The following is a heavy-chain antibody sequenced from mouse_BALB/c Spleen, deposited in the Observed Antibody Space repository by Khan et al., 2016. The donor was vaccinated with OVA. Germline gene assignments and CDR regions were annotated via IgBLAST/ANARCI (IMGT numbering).Heavy chain of an antibody. V-gene: IGHV5-6*01. CDR1: GFSFSSYS. J-gene: IGHJ3*01. CDR3: GSNLTGSFAY. CDR2: ISSGGDYT. Sequence: EVELVESGGDLVKPAGSLKLSCAASGFSFSSYSMSWVRQPPDKRLEWVATISSGGDYTYYTDSVKGRFTISRDNAKNTLYLQMSRLKNKDKTVCYCGSNLTGSFAYWGQGTLVTVSA. D-gene: IGHD4-1*01.